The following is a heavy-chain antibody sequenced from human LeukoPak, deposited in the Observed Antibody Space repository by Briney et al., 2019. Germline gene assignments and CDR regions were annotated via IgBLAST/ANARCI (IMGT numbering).Heavy chain of an antibody. CDR1: GFTFGDYY. Sequence: PGGSLSLSCAPSGFTFGDYYMSWIRQAPGKGLDWVSYIISSGSTIYYADSVKGRFTISRDNAKNSLYLQMNSLRAEDTAVYYCARGGTRYTSGWYYFDYWGQGTLVTVSS. V-gene: IGHV3-11*01. D-gene: IGHD6-19*01. CDR3: ARGGTRYTSGWYYFDY. J-gene: IGHJ4*02. CDR2: IISSGSTI.